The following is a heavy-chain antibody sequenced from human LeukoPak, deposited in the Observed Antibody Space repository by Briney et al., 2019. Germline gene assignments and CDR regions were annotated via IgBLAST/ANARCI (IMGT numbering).Heavy chain of an antibody. Sequence: SETLSLTCTVSGGSISSYYWSWIRQPPGKGLEWIGYIYYSGSTNYNPSLKSRVTISVDTSKNQFSLKLTSVTAADTAVYYCAGVSSGWYKEYWGQGTLVTVSS. CDR1: GGSISSYY. CDR3: AGVSSGWYKEY. CDR2: IYYSGST. V-gene: IGHV4-59*12. D-gene: IGHD6-19*01. J-gene: IGHJ4*02.